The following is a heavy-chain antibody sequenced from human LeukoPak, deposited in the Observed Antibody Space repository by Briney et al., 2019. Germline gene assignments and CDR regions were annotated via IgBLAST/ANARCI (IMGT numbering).Heavy chain of an antibody. CDR2: IYYSGST. V-gene: IGHV4-59*01. J-gene: IGHJ6*02. CDR3: ARVRSSSWSNYYYYGVDV. CDR1: GGSISSYY. D-gene: IGHD6-13*01. Sequence: SETLSLTCTVSGGSISSYYWSWIRQPPGKGLEWIGYIYYSGSTNYNPSLKSRVTISVDTSKNQFSLKLSSVTAADTAVYYCARVRSSSWSNYYYYGVDVWGQGTTVTVSS.